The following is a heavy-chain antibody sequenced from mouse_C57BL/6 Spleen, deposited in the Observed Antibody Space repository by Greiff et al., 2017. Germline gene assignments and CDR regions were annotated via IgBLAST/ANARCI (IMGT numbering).Heavy chain of an antibody. CDR1: GYAFSSYW. Sequence: QVQLQQSGAELVKPGASVKISCKASGYAFSSYWMNWVKQRPGKGLEWIGQIYPGDGDTKYNGKFKGKATLTADKSSSTAYMQLSSLTSEDSAVYICARGPYYYGSSYWFAYWGQGTLVTVSA. CDR3: ARGPYYYGSSYWFAY. V-gene: IGHV1-80*01. J-gene: IGHJ3*01. CDR2: IYPGDGDT. D-gene: IGHD1-1*01.